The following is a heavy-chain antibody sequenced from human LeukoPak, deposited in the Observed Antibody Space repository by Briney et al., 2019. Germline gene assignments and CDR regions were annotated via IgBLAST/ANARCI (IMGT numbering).Heavy chain of an antibody. D-gene: IGHD6-19*01. V-gene: IGHV3-30*04. Sequence: GGSLRLSCAASGFTFSSYAMHWVRQAPGKGLEWVAVISYDGSKKYDADSVRGRFTISRDNAKNTLYLQMNSLRAEDTAVYYCARRGYNSGSWVIDYWGQGTLVTVSS. J-gene: IGHJ4*02. CDR3: ARRGYNSGSWVIDY. CDR2: ISYDGSKK. CDR1: GFTFSSYA.